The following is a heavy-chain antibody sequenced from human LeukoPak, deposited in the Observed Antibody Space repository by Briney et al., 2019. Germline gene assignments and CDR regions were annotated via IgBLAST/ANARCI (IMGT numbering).Heavy chain of an antibody. D-gene: IGHD3-10*01. CDR1: GGTFSSYA. Sequence: SVKVSCKASGGTFSSYAISWVRQAPGQGLEWMGGTIPIFGTANYAQKFQGRVTITADESTSTAYMELSSLRSEDTAVYYCARGVFWDYGSGSYSDYWGQGTLVTVSS. CDR3: ARGVFWDYGSGSYSDY. V-gene: IGHV1-69*13. CDR2: TIPIFGTA. J-gene: IGHJ4*02.